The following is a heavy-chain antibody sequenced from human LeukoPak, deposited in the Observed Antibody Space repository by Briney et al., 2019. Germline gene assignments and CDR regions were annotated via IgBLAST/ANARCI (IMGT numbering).Heavy chain of an antibody. CDR1: GGSISSYY. CDR2: IYTSGST. Sequence: SETLSHTCTLSGGSISSYYWSWIRQPARRGLEWMGRIYTSGSTNYTPSLKSRVTMSVDTSKNHFSLKLSSVTAPDTAVYYCARVDCDSSGYPFDYWGQGTLVTVSS. V-gene: IGHV4-4*07. CDR3: ARVDCDSSGYPFDY. D-gene: IGHD3-22*01. J-gene: IGHJ4*02.